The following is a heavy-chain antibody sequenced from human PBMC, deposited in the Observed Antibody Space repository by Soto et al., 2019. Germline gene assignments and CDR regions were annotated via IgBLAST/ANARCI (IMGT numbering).Heavy chain of an antibody. CDR3: ARGTSSRWYDYYYYYGMDV. Sequence: QVQLVQSGAEEKKPGASVKVSCKASGYTFTSYAMHWVRQAPGQRLEWMGWINAGNGNTKYSQKCQGRVTITRDTSARPAYMELSSLRSEDTGVYYCARGTSSRWYDYYYYYGMDVWGQGTTVTVSS. V-gene: IGHV1-3*05. CDR2: INAGNGNT. J-gene: IGHJ6*02. CDR1: GYTFTSYA. D-gene: IGHD6-13*01.